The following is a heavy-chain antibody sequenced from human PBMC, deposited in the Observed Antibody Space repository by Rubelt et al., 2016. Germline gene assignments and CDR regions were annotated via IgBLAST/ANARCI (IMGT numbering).Heavy chain of an antibody. CDR2: IIPIFGTA. Sequence: QVQLVQSGAEVKKPGSSVKVSCKASGGTFRSYAISWVRQAPGQGLEWMGGIIPIFGTATYAQKFQGRVTITRDTSARTAYMELSSLRSEDTAVYYCARAQRIRLLMVYAPTFDYWGQGTLVTVSS. CDR3: ARAQRIRLLMVYAPTFDY. CDR1: GGTFRSYA. J-gene: IGHJ4*02. V-gene: IGHV1-69*06. D-gene: IGHD2-8*01.